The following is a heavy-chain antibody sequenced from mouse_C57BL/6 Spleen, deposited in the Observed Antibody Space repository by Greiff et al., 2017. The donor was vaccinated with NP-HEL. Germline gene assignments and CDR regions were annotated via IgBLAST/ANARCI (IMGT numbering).Heavy chain of an antibody. CDR2: INPSNGGT. CDR1: GYTFTSYW. Sequence: QVQLQQPGTELVKPGASVKLSCKASGYTFTSYWMHWVKQRPGQGLEWIGNINPSNGGTNYNEKFKSKATLTVDKSSSTAYMQLSSLTSEDSAVYYCAYYDYDVGGYYAMDYWGQRTSVTVSS. D-gene: IGHD2-4*01. CDR3: AYYDYDVGGYYAMDY. V-gene: IGHV1-53*01. J-gene: IGHJ4*01.